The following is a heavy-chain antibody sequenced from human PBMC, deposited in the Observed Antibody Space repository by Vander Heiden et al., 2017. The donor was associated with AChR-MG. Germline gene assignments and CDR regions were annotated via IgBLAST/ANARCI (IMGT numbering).Heavy chain of an antibody. Sequence: QVQLVQSGAEVKKPGSSVKVSCTASGGTFSSYAISWVRQAPGQGLEWMGGIIPIFGTANYAQKFQGRVTITADESTSTAYMELSSLRSEDTAVYYCARWRAVAGLSINRAYYGMDVWGQGTTVTVSS. D-gene: IGHD6-19*01. CDR1: GGTFSSYA. V-gene: IGHV1-69*01. CDR2: IIPIFGTA. J-gene: IGHJ6*02. CDR3: ARWRAVAGLSINRAYYGMDV.